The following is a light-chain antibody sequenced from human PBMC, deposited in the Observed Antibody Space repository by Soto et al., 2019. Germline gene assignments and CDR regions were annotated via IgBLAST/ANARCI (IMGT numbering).Light chain of an antibody. CDR3: QSYDSSLSGSV. CDR2: GNS. CDR1: SSNIGAGYD. J-gene: IGLJ2*01. V-gene: IGLV1-40*01. Sequence: QSVLTQPPSVSGAPGQRVTISCTGSSSNIGAGYDVHWYQQLPGTAPKLLIYGNSNRPSGVPDRFSGSKSGTSASLAITGIQAEDEADYYRQSYDSSLSGSVFGGGTKLTVL.